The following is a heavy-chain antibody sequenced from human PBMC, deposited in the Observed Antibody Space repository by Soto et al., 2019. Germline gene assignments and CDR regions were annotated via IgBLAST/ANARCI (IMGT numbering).Heavy chain of an antibody. CDR1: GYTFTSYA. V-gene: IGHV1-3*01. J-gene: IGHJ5*02. CDR3: ARFGDIWSSRQQAFDP. CDR2: MNAGNCNT. Sequence: QVQLVQSGAEVKKPGASVKVSCKASGYTFTSYAMHWVRQAPGQRTEWMGWMNAGNCNTKYSQKFQARVTITRDTTESTTYMELSSLRTEDTAVCYCARFGDIWSSRQQAFDPWGQGNLGTVSS. D-gene: IGHD3-10*01.